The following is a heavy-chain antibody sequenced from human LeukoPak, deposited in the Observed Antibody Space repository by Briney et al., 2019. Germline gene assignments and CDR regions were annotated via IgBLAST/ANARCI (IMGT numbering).Heavy chain of an antibody. CDR3: ATKQWLAPPPDS. Sequence: GGSLRLSCAASGCTFSKYWMLWVRQAPGKGLESVSRINTDGTVTTYAGSVKGRFTVSRGNADNTMFLQMNSVRDEDTAVYYCATKQWLAPPPDSWGQGTPVTVSS. CDR1: GCTFSKYW. CDR2: INTDGTVT. V-gene: IGHV3-74*01. D-gene: IGHD6-19*01. J-gene: IGHJ4*02.